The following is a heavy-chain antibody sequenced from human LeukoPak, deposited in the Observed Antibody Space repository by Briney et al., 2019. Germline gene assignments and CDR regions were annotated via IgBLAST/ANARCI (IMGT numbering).Heavy chain of an antibody. V-gene: IGHV3-7*01. CDR1: GFTFSSDW. D-gene: IGHD1-26*01. CDR3: ARDLLVGATPPVLDY. J-gene: IGHJ4*02. CDR2: IKQDGSEK. Sequence: GGSLRLSCAASGFTFSSDWMSWVRQAPGKGLEWVANIKQDGSEKYYVDSVKGRFTISRDNAKNSLYLQMNSLRAEDTAVYYCARDLLVGATPPVLDYWGQGTLVTVSS.